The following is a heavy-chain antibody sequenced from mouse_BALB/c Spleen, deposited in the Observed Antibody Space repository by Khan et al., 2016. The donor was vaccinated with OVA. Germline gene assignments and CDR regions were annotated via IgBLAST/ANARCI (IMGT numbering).Heavy chain of an antibody. Sequence: QVQLKESGAELMKPGASVKISCKASGYTFSTYWIEWLKQRPGYGLEWIGEILPRSGSTNYNEKFKGKATFTADTSSNTAYMQLSSLTSEDSAVYYCASTARAYYYAMDYWGQGASVTVSS. V-gene: IGHV1-9*01. D-gene: IGHD3-1*01. CDR1: GYTFSTYW. CDR3: ASTARAYYYAMDY. CDR2: ILPRSGST. J-gene: IGHJ4*01.